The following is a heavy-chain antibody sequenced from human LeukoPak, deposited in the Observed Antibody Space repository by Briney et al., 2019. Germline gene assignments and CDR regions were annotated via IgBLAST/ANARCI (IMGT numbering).Heavy chain of an antibody. V-gene: IGHV3-23*01. D-gene: IGHD3-10*01. CDR2: ISGSGGST. Sequence: GGSLRLSCAASGFTFSSYAVSWVRQAPGKGLEWVSAISGSGGSTYYADSVKGWFTISRDNSKNTLYLQMNSLRAEDTAVYYCAKDLFGEAARPNYYYYGMDVWGQGTTVTVSS. CDR3: AKDLFGEAARPNYYYYGMDV. CDR1: GFTFSSYA. J-gene: IGHJ6*02.